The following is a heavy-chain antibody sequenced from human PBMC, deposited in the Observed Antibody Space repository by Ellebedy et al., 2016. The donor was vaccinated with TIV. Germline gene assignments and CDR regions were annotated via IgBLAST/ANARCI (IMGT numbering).Heavy chain of an antibody. CDR2: IYTSGST. D-gene: IGHD3-16*02. CDR3: ARGAGYYYDYVWGSYRYDY. V-gene: IGHV4-61*02. CDR1: GGSISSGSYY. Sequence: SETLSLTXTVSGGSISSGSYYWSWIRQPAGKGLEWIGRIYTSGSTNYNPSLKSRVTISVDTSKNQFSLKLSSVTAADTAVYYCARGAGYYYDYVWGSYRYDYWGQGTLVTVSS. J-gene: IGHJ4*02.